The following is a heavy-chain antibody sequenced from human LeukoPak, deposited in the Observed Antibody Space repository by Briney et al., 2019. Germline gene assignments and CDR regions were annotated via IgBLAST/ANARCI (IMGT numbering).Heavy chain of an antibody. D-gene: IGHD2-2*02. Sequence: GGSLRLSCAASGFTFSSYAMSWVRQAPGKGLEWVSAISGSGGSTYYADSVKGRFTISRDNSKNTLYLQMNSLRAEDTAVYYCAGEGCSSTSCYIGDTGWFDPWGQGTLVTVSS. CDR3: AGEGCSSTSCYIGDTGWFDP. CDR2: ISGSGGST. CDR1: GFTFSSYA. V-gene: IGHV3-23*01. J-gene: IGHJ5*02.